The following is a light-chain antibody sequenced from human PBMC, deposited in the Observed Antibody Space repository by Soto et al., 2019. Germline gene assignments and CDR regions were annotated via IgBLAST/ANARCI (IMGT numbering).Light chain of an antibody. CDR3: QQYYSPWT. J-gene: IGKJ1*01. V-gene: IGKV4-1*01. CDR2: WAS. CDR1: QSVLYRSNNKNY. Sequence: DIVMTQSPDSLAVSLGERATINCKSSQSVLYRSNNKNYLAWYQQKPGQPPKLLIYWASTRESGVPDRFSGSGSGTDFTLTISSLQAEDVAVYYCQQYYSPWTFGQGTKVEIK.